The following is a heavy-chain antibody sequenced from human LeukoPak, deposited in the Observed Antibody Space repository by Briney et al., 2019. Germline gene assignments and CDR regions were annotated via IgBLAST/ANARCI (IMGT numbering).Heavy chain of an antibody. V-gene: IGHV3-48*03. J-gene: IGHJ3*02. CDR1: GFTFSSYA. CDR3: AREAVGDAFDI. D-gene: IGHD6-19*01. CDR2: IGSSGTTM. Sequence: GGSLRHSCAASGFTFSSYAMSWVRQAPGKGLEWVSYIGSSGTTMYYADSVMGRFTISRDNAKNSLFLQMNSLRAEDTAVYYCAREAVGDAFDIWGQGTMVTVSS.